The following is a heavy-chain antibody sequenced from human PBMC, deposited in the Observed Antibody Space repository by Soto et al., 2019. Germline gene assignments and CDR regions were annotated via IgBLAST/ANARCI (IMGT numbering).Heavy chain of an antibody. V-gene: IGHV1-46*01. D-gene: IGHD2-2*01. CDR2: INPSGGST. Sequence: ASVKVSCKASGYTFTSYYMHWVRQAPGQGLEWMGIINPSGGSTSYAQKFQGRVTMTRDTSTSTVYMELSSLRSEDTAVYYCARDLVVAPAAIYYYGMDVWGQGTTVTVPS. J-gene: IGHJ6*02. CDR3: ARDLVVAPAAIYYYGMDV. CDR1: GYTFTSYY.